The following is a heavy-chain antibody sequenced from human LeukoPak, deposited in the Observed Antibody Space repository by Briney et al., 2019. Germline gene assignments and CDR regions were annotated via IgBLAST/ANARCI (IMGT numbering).Heavy chain of an antibody. Sequence: GGSLRLSCAASGFSVSSYAIHWVRQAPGKGLEWVSGISGSGGNTYYADSVKGRFTISRDNSNNTLYLQMNSLRAEDTAVYYCANRRSDSWGQGTLVTVSS. CDR1: GFSVSSYA. J-gene: IGHJ5*01. V-gene: IGHV3-23*01. CDR3: ANRRSDS. CDR2: ISGSGGNT.